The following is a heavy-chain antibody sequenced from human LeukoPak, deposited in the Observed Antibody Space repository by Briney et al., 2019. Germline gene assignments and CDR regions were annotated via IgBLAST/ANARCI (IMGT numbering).Heavy chain of an antibody. J-gene: IGHJ4*02. CDR3: ARAQGYYDC. D-gene: IGHD3-22*01. CDR1: GFTFSNYG. V-gene: IGHV3-23*01. Sequence: GGSLRLSCAASGFTFSNYGMNWVRQAPGKGLEWVSGIGVGGTTYYADSVKGRFTISRDTSKNTLYLQMNSLRAEDTVVYYCARAQGYYDCWGQGTLVTVSS. CDR2: IGVGGTT.